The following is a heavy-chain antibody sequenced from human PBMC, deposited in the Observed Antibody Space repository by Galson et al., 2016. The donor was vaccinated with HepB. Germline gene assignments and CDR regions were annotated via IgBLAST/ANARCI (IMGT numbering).Heavy chain of an antibody. V-gene: IGHV3-15*05. Sequence: SLRLSCAASGFTFKDAWMNWVRQAPGKGLEWVGRVRSKAQGGSADYASNVKGRVTISRDGSENTVFLQVNSLKIEDTAVYYCATASRPVLSDAFDIWGQETRLTVSS. J-gene: IGHJ3*02. CDR1: GFTFKDAW. CDR3: ATASRPVLSDAFDI. CDR2: VRSKAQGGSA.